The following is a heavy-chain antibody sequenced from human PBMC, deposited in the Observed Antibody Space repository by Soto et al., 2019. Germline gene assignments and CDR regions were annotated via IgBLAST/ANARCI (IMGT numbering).Heavy chain of an antibody. V-gene: IGHV3-11*01. CDR1: GFTFSDYY. CDR3: AKDGGYAYYDSSGYYFGY. CDR2: ISSSGSTI. D-gene: IGHD3-22*01. Sequence: GGSLRLSCAASGFTFSDYYMSWIRQAPGKGLEWVSYISSSGSTIYYADSVKGRFTISRDNSKNTLYLQMNSLRAEDTAVYYCAKDGGYAYYDSSGYYFGYWGQGTLVTVSS. J-gene: IGHJ4*02.